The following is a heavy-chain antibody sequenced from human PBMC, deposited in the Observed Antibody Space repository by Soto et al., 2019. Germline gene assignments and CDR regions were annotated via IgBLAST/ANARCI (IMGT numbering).Heavy chain of an antibody. Sequence: GGSLRLSCAASGFTFSSYAMNWVRQAPGKGLEWVSVISGSDGSTYYADSVKGRFTISRDNSKNTLNLQMNSLRAEDTAVYYCARRLPHDYGFDYWGHGTLVTVSS. J-gene: IGHJ4*01. V-gene: IGHV3-23*01. D-gene: IGHD4-17*01. CDR1: GFTFSSYA. CDR3: ARRLPHDYGFDY. CDR2: ISGSDGST.